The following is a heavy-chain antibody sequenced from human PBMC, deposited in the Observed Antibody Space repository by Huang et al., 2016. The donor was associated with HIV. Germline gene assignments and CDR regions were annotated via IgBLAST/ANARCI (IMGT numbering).Heavy chain of an antibody. CDR1: GFTFSDYS. V-gene: IGHV3-21*01. D-gene: IGHD1-7*01. Sequence: EVQLVESGGGLVKPGGSLRLSCAASGFTFSDYSMGWVRRARGKGLQWVSHISGSSSYIYDVDSVKGRFAISRDNAKNLLFLQMNSLRAEDTAVYYCARRYNWNYVAHGFDIWGQGTMVTVSS. CDR2: ISGSSSYI. J-gene: IGHJ3*02. CDR3: ARRYNWNYVAHGFDI.